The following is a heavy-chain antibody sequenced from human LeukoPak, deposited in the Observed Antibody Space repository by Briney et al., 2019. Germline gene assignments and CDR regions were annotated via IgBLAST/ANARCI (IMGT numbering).Heavy chain of an antibody. V-gene: IGHV3-74*01. J-gene: IGHJ4*02. CDR3: ARLGCGYSAVDY. CDR2: VSSDGSST. Sequence: PGGSLRLSCAASGFTFSSHGMHWVRQAPGKGLVWVSRVSSDGSSTDYADSVKGRFTISRDNAKTTLFLQMNSLRAKDTAVYYCARLGCGYSAVDYWGQGTLVTVSS. CDR1: GFTFSSHG. D-gene: IGHD5-18*01.